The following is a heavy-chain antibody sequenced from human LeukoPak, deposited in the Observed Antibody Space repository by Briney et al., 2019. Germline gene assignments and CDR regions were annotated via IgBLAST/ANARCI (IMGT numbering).Heavy chain of an antibody. V-gene: IGHV1-69*04. CDR3: AEDMVRGVREYWFDP. CDR1: GGTFSSYA. Sequence: ASVKVSCKASGGTFSSYAISWVRQAPGQGLEWMGRIIPILGIENYAQKFKGRVTITADKSTSTAYMEMSSLRSEDTAVYYCAEDMVRGVREYWFDPWGQGTLVTVSS. D-gene: IGHD3-10*01. CDR2: IIPILGIE. J-gene: IGHJ5*02.